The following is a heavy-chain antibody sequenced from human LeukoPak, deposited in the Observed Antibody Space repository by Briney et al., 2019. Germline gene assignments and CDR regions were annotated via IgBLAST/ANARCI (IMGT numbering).Heavy chain of an antibody. D-gene: IGHD6-19*01. CDR3: ARVGIAVAGTSTHAFDY. Sequence: SETLSLTCTVSGGSISSYYWSWIRQPPGKGLEWIGYIYYSGSTNYNPSLKSRVPISVDTSKNQFSLKLSSVTAADTAVYYCARVGIAVAGTSTHAFDYWGQGTLVTVSS. V-gene: IGHV4-59*01. CDR1: GGSISSYY. CDR2: IYYSGST. J-gene: IGHJ4*02.